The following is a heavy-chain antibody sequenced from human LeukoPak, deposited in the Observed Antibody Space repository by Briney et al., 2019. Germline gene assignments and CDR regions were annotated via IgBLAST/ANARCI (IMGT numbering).Heavy chain of an antibody. V-gene: IGHV4-34*01. CDR3: ARGRRAAAGRRGAFDI. CDR1: GGSFSGYY. CDR2: INHSGST. Sequence: SETLSLTCAVYGGSFSGYYWSWIRQPPGKGLEWIGEINHSGSTNYNPSLKSRVTISVDTSTNQFSLKLSSVTAADTAVYYCARGRRAAAGRRGAFDIWGQGTMVTVSS. J-gene: IGHJ3*02. D-gene: IGHD6-13*01.